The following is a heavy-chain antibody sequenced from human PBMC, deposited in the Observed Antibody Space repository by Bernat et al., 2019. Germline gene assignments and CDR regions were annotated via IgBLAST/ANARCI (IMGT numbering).Heavy chain of an antibody. CDR3: ARQGWELLLGTFDI. J-gene: IGHJ3*02. Sequence: EVQLEQSGAEVKKPGESLKISCKGSGYSFTSYWIGLVCQMPGKGLEGMGIIYPGDSNTRYSPSSQGQVTISADKSISPAYPQWSSMKDSDAAMYYGARQGWELLLGTFDIWGQGTMVTVSS. CDR2: IYPGDSNT. V-gene: IGHV5-51*01. CDR1: GYSFTSYW. D-gene: IGHD1-26*01.